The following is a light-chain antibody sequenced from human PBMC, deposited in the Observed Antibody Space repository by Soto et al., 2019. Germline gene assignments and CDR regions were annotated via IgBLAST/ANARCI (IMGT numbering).Light chain of an antibody. Sequence: VMTQSPATLSVSPGERATLSCWASETVATNLAWYQQKPGQAPRLLISGASTRAAGISDRFRGSGSGTEFTLPISSLRSEDAAIYYCQQYSEWPPMTFGRGTKVEI. J-gene: IGKJ4*02. CDR2: GAS. CDR1: ETVATN. CDR3: QQYSEWPPMT. V-gene: IGKV3-15*01.